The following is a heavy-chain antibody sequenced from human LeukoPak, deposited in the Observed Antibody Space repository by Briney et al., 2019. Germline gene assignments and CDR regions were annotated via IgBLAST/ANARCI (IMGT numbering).Heavy chain of an antibody. CDR1: GYTFTSYA. D-gene: IGHD3-10*01. V-gene: IGHV7-4-1*02. Sequence: ASVKVSCKASGYTFTSYAMNWVRQAPGQGLEWMGWINTNIGNPTYAQSFTGRFIFSLDDSVSTAYLQISSLKAEDTAVYYCARKGGYYSSGSYSHYYYGRDVGGQGTGVSVSS. CDR3: ARKGGYYSSGSYSHYYYGRDV. J-gene: IGHJ6*01. CDR2: INTNIGNP.